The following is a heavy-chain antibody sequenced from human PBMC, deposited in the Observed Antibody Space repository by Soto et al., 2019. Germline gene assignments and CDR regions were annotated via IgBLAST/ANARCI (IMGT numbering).Heavy chain of an antibody. CDR1: GGSISSYY. V-gene: IGHV4-4*07. CDR3: ARVRLQHYYGSGSHSLYDWFDP. J-gene: IGHJ5*02. CDR2: IYTSGST. D-gene: IGHD3-10*01. Sequence: SETLSLTCTVSGGSISSYYWSWIRQPAGKGLEWIGRIYTSGSTNYNPSLKSRVTMSVDTSKNQFSLKLSSVTAADTAVYYCARVRLQHYYGSGSHSLYDWFDPWGQGTLVTVSS.